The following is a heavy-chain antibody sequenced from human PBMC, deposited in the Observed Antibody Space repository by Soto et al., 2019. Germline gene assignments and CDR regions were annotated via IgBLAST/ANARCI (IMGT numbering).Heavy chain of an antibody. CDR2: IKSKTDGGTT. V-gene: IGHV3-15*01. CDR1: GFTFSNAW. CDR3: TTLDIVVVPAANAWWFDP. Sequence: GGSLRLSCAVSGFTFSNAWMSWVRQAPGKGLEWVGRIKSKTDGGTTDYAAPVKGRFTISRDDSKNTLYLQMNSLKTEDTAVYYCTTLDIVVVPAANAWWFDPWGQGTLVTVSS. D-gene: IGHD2-2*03. J-gene: IGHJ5*02.